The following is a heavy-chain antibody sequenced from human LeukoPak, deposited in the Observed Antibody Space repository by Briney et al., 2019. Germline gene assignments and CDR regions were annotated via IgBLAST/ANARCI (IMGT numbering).Heavy chain of an antibody. D-gene: IGHD6-19*01. J-gene: IGHJ3*02. Sequence: PGGSLRLSCAASGFTFDDYAMHWVRQAPGKGLEWVSGISWNSGSIGYADSVKGRFTISRDNAKNSLYLQMNSLRAEDMALYYCAKDVIAVAGTGGAFDIWGQGTMVTVSS. CDR2: ISWNSGSI. CDR1: GFTFDDYA. V-gene: IGHV3-9*03. CDR3: AKDVIAVAGTGGAFDI.